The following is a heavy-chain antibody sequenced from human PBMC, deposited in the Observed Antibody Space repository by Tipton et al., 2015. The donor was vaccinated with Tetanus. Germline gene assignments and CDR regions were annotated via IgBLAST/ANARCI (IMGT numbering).Heavy chain of an antibody. Sequence: GSLRLSCEVSGFIFSSYNMNWVRQAPGKGLEWVASVSSTSSYIYYADSLKGRFTISRDNAKNSLYLRITTLRAEDTAVYYCANGSALDYWGQGTLVTVSS. D-gene: IGHD6-25*01. V-gene: IGHV3-21*01. CDR3: ANGSALDY. CDR2: VSSTSSYI. J-gene: IGHJ4*02. CDR1: GFIFSSYN.